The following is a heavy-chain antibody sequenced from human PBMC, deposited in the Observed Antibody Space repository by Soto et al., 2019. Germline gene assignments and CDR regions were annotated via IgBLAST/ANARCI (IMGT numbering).Heavy chain of an antibody. Sequence: QVQLVESGGGVVQPGRSLRLSCAASGFTFSSYAMHWVRQAPGKGLEWVTVISYDGSNKYYADSVKGRFTISRDNSKNTLYLQMNSLRAEDTAVYYYARVRIAVAGTDWYFDLWGRGTLVTVSS. D-gene: IGHD6-19*01. J-gene: IGHJ2*01. V-gene: IGHV3-30-3*01. CDR3: ARVRIAVAGTDWYFDL. CDR1: GFTFSSYA. CDR2: ISYDGSNK.